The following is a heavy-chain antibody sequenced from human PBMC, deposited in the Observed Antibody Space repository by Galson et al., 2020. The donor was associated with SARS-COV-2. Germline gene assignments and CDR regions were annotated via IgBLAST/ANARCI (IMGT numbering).Heavy chain of an antibody. CDR3: ARGRVASDY. J-gene: IGHJ4*02. CDR2: VKPDGSEK. D-gene: IGHD5-12*01. CDR1: GFSISAYW. V-gene: IGHV3-7*04. Sequence: GGSLRLSCAASGFSISAYWMTWVRQAPGKGLEWVASVKPDGSEKQCVDSVKGRFTISRDNAKNSVSLQMNSLRDEDTALYYCARGRVASDYWGRGTLVTVSS.